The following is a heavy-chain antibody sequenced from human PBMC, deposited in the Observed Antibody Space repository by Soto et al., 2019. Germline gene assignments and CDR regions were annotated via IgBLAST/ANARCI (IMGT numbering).Heavy chain of an antibody. D-gene: IGHD2-2*01. J-gene: IGHJ4*02. V-gene: IGHV3-30*03. CDR1: GFTFSSYG. Sequence: GGSLRLSCAASGFTFSSYGMHWVRQAPGKGLEWVAVISYDGSNKYYADSVKGRFTISRDNSKNTLYLQMNSLRAEDTAVYYCASDVVPAATGVQLEVYWGQGTLVTVSS. CDR3: ASDVVPAATGVQLEVY. CDR2: ISYDGSNK.